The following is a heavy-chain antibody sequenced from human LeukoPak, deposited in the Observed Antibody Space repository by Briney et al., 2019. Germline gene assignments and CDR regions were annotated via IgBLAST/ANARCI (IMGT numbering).Heavy chain of an antibody. V-gene: IGHV4-34*01. CDR3: ARGWQGYYDSSGYYLLDY. CDR2: INHSGST. Sequence: SDTLYLTCAVYGGSFSGYYWSWIRQPPGKGLEWIGEINHSGSTNYNPSLKSRVTIAVDTSKNQFCLQLSSMTAADTALYYCARGWQGYYDSSGYYLLDYWGQGTLVTVSS. CDR1: GGSFSGYY. D-gene: IGHD3-22*01. J-gene: IGHJ4*02.